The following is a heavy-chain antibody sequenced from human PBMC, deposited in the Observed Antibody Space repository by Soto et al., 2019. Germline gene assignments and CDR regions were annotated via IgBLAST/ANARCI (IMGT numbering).Heavy chain of an antibody. Sequence: ASVKVSCKASGYTFTSYCISWVRQAPGQGLEWMGWISAYNGNTNYAQKLQGRVTMTTDTSTSTAYMELRSLRSDDTAVYYCARALYDFWSGYLELRWFDPWGQGTLVTVSS. D-gene: IGHD3-3*01. CDR3: ARALYDFWSGYLELRWFDP. CDR2: ISAYNGNT. V-gene: IGHV1-18*01. J-gene: IGHJ5*02. CDR1: GYTFTSYC.